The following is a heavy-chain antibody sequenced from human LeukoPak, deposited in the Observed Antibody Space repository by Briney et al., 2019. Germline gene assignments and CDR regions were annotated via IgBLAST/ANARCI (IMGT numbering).Heavy chain of an antibody. Sequence: PLETLSLTCTVSGGSISSYYWSWIRQPSGKGLMGRGNIYYSGSTNYNPSLKSRVTISVDTSKNQFSLKLSSVTVADTAVYYCARDRLSDLDHAVDYYGMDVWGQGTTVTVSS. CDR3: ARDRLSDLDHAVDYYGMDV. J-gene: IGHJ6*02. CDR1: GGSISSYY. CDR2: IYYSGST. V-gene: IGHV4-59*01. D-gene: IGHD3-16*02.